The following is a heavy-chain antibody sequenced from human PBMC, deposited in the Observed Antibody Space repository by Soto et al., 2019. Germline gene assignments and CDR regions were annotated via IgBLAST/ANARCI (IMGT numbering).Heavy chain of an antibody. J-gene: IGHJ4*02. CDR1: GGSISSYY. Sequence: PSETLSLTCTVSGGSISSYYWSWIRQPPGKGLEWIGYIYYSGSTNYNPSLKSRVTISVDTSKNQFSLKLSSVTAADTAVYYCASGDCSGGSCYPYYWGQGTLVTVSS. V-gene: IGHV4-59*01. D-gene: IGHD2-15*01. CDR3: ASGDCSGGSCYPYY. CDR2: IYYSGST.